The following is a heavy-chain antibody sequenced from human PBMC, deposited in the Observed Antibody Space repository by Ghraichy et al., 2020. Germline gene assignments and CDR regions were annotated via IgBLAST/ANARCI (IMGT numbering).Heavy chain of an antibody. J-gene: IGHJ6*02. CDR3: AKWFGYSNYGPYYYGMDV. CDR2: ISGSGGST. V-gene: IGHV3-23*01. Sequence: GGSLRLSCAASGFTFSSYAMSWVRQAPGKGLEWVSAISGSGGSTYYADSVKGRFTISRDNSKNTLYLQMNSLRAEDTAVYYCAKWFGYSNYGPYYYGMDVWGQGTTVTVSS. D-gene: IGHD4-11*01. CDR1: GFTFSSYA.